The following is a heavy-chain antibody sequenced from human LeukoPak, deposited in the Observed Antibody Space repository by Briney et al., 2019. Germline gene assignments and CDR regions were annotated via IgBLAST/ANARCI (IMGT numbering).Heavy chain of an antibody. J-gene: IGHJ6*03. D-gene: IGHD3-3*01. CDR1: GFTVSSNY. CDR2: IYTGDNT. V-gene: IGHV3-66*02. CDR3: AKTSLSDPSGHYYYMDV. Sequence: GGSLRLSCAASGFTVSSNYMSWVRQAPGKGLEWVSIIYTGDNTFYADSVKARFTISRDNSQNTVSLQLNNLRIEDTALYYCAKTSLSDPSGHYYYMDVWGKGTTVTVSS.